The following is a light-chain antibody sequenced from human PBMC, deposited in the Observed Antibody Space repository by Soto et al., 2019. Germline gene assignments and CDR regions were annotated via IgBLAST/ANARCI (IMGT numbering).Light chain of an antibody. CDR1: QSVGYY. Sequence: EIVLTQSPGTLSLSPGERATLSCRASQSVGYYLAWYQQKPGQAPRLLIYGASNRATGIPDRFSGSGSGTDFTLTISRLEPEDFAVYYCQQYGSSGTFGQGTKVDIK. J-gene: IGKJ1*01. CDR3: QQYGSSGT. V-gene: IGKV3-20*01. CDR2: GAS.